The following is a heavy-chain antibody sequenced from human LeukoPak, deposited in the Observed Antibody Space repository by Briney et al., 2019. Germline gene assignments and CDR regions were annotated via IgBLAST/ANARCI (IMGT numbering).Heavy chain of an antibody. CDR1: GGSISSYY. CDR3: ARHHLVWGNYPPKAYFDY. V-gene: IGHV4-59*08. Sequence: SETLSLTCTVSGGSISSYYWSWIRQPPGKGLEWIGYIYYSGSTNYNPSLKSRVTISVDTSKNQFSLKLSSVTAADTAVYYCARHHLVWGNYPPKAYFDYWGQGTLVTVSS. CDR2: IYYSGST. J-gene: IGHJ4*02. D-gene: IGHD3-16*02.